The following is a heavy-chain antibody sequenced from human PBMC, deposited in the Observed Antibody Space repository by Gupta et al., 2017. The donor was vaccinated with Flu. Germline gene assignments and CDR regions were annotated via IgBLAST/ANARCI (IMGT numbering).Heavy chain of an antibody. D-gene: IGHD3-10*01. Sequence: FSDYARSGVRQAPGKGLDWVSTVTASALTTYYTDTVRGRFTISRDNSKNTISLHMDNLRPEDTAVYYGTREGGAGSWAFDTWGQGTLVTVSS. V-gene: IGHV3-23*01. CDR1: FSDYA. CDR2: VTASALTT. CDR3: TREGGAGSWAFDT. J-gene: IGHJ3*02.